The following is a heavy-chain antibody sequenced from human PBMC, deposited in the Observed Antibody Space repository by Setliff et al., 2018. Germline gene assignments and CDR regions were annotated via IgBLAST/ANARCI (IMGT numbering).Heavy chain of an antibody. CDR2: IYPGDSDT. D-gene: IGHD3-22*01. CDR3: ARQYPYYHDSSGYFSPLDDGFDI. J-gene: IGHJ3*02. V-gene: IGHV5-51*01. Sequence: PGESLTISCKGSGYSFTSYWVGWVRQMPGKGLEWMGIIYPGDSDTRYSPSFQGQVTISDDKSISTAYLQWSSLNASDTAMYYCARQYPYYHDSSGYFSPLDDGFDIWGQGTMVTVSS. CDR1: GYSFTSYW.